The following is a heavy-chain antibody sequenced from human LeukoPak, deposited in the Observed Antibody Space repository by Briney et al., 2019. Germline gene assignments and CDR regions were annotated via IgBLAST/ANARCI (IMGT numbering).Heavy chain of an antibody. CDR3: ARVHNTVH. Sequence: GGSLTLSCAASGFSLSDYYVNWLRQVPGKGLEWVSYIKSGSTIIFYADSVKGRCSVSRDNANNSVHLQMTNLRDDDTAVYYCARVHNTVHWGQGVQVTVSS. CDR2: IKSGSTII. D-gene: IGHD4-11*01. V-gene: IGHV3-11*04. J-gene: IGHJ4*02. CDR1: GFSLSDYY.